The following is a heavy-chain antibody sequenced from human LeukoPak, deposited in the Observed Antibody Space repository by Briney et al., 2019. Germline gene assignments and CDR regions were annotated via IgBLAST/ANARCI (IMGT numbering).Heavy chain of an antibody. CDR2: ISSSGVNT. V-gene: IGHV3-23*01. CDR1: GFTFSSYA. J-gene: IGHJ6*02. Sequence: NPGGSLRLSCAASGFTFSSYAMTWVRQAPGMGLEWVSLISSSGVNTYYADSVKGRFTISRDNSKNTLSLQMNSLRDEDTAVYYCAKDVRVGGGGMDVWGQGTPVTVSS. D-gene: IGHD1-26*01. CDR3: AKDVRVGGGGMDV.